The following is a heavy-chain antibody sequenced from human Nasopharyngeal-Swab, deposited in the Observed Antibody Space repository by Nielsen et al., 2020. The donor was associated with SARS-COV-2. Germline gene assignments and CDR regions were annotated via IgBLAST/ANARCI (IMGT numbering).Heavy chain of an antibody. J-gene: IGHJ4*02. Sequence: SVKVSCKASGGTFSSYAISWVRQAPGQGLVWMGGIIPIFGTANYAQKFQGRVTITADESTSTAYMELSSLRSEDTAVYYCARPAVAGTGFDYWGQGTLVTVSS. CDR2: IIPIFGTA. CDR1: GGTFSSYA. CDR3: ARPAVAGTGFDY. V-gene: IGHV1-69*13. D-gene: IGHD6-19*01.